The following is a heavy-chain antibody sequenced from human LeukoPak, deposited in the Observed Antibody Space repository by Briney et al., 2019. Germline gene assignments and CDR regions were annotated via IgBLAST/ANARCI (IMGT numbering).Heavy chain of an antibody. CDR2: ISNNGGYT. CDR1: GFTFSSSA. D-gene: IGHD5-18*01. Sequence: GGSLRLSCAASGFTFSSSAMSWVRQAPGKGLEWVSAISNNGGYTYYADSVQGRFTISRDNSKSTLCLQMNSLRAEDTAVYYCAPARLWLLGWGQGTLVTVSS. V-gene: IGHV3-23*01. J-gene: IGHJ4*02. CDR3: APARLWLLG.